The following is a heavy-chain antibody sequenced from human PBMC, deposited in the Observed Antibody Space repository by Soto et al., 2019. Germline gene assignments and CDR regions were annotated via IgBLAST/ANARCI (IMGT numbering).Heavy chain of an antibody. CDR2: IYHSGST. Sequence: SETLSLTCAVSGGSISSSNWWSWVRQPPGKGLEWIGEIYHSGSTNYNPSLKSRVTISVDKSKNQFSLKLSSVTAADTAVYYCASLSNSYYYGMDVWGQGTTVTVSS. D-gene: IGHD6-6*01. V-gene: IGHV4-4*02. J-gene: IGHJ6*02. CDR1: GGSISSSNW. CDR3: ASLSNSYYYGMDV.